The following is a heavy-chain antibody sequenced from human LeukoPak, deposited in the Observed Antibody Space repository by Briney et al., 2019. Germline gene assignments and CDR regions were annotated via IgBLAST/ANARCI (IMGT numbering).Heavy chain of an antibody. V-gene: IGHV3-53*01. CDR3: ARVLDYYDSSGYYAFDY. D-gene: IGHD3-22*01. J-gene: IGHJ4*02. Sequence: PGGSLRLSCAASGFTVSSNYMSWVRHAPGKGLEWVSVIYSGGSTYYADSVKGRFTISRDNSKNTLYLQMNSLRAEDTAVYYCARVLDYYDSSGYYAFDYWGQGTLVTVSS. CDR2: IYSGGST. CDR1: GFTVSSNY.